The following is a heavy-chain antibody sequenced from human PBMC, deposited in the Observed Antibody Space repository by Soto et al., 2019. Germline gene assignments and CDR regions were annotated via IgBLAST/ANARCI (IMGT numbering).Heavy chain of an antibody. D-gene: IGHD2-2*01. CDR1: GFTFSSYA. Sequence: PGGSLRLSCVASGFTFSSYAMSWVRLAPGKGLEWVSDIRVSDFDTYYADSVKGRFTISRDNSKNTMYLQMNSLRAEDTAVYFCAKLSLFCSSSTCYAAWEQKREDHFDHWGQGTLVTVSS. CDR2: IRVSDFDT. V-gene: IGHV3-23*01. CDR3: AKLSLFCSSSTCYAAWEQKREDHFDH. J-gene: IGHJ4*02.